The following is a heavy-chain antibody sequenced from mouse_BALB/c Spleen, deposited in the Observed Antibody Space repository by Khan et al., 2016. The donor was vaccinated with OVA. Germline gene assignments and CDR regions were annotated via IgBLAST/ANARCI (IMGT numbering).Heavy chain of an antibody. CDR3: ATYYRYVMDY. D-gene: IGHD2-14*01. J-gene: IGHJ4*01. Sequence: VKLLESGPGLVQPSQSLSITCSVSGFSLINYDVHWIRQSPGKGLEWLGVIWRGGSTDSNAAFISRLSISKDNSKSQVFIKMNSLQANDTAIYYCATYYRYVMDYWGQGTTVTVSS. V-gene: IGHV2-2*02. CDR1: GFSLINYD. CDR2: IWRGGST.